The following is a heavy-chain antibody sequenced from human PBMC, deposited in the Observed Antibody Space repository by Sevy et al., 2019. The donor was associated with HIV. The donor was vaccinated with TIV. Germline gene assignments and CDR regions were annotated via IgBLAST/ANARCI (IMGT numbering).Heavy chain of an antibody. CDR2: FDPQDDEI. Sequence: ASEKVSCKVSGYTLTKLSIHWVRQAPGKGLEWLGDFDPQDDEIIYAQRFQGRLTMTEDTSTETAYMELSSLTSEDTAVYYCATVGLRYYSGSSSYQGDWFDPWGQGTLVTVSS. D-gene: IGHD2-15*01. CDR1: GYTLTKLS. V-gene: IGHV1-24*01. CDR3: ATVGLRYYSGSSSYQGDWFDP. J-gene: IGHJ5*02.